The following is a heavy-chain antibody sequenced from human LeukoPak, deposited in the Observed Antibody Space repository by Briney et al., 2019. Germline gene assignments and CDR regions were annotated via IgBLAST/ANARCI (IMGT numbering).Heavy chain of an antibody. D-gene: IGHD2-15*01. V-gene: IGHV4-39*01. CDR3: ASQSCSLEIDH. CDR1: GGPFSSSSYY. Sequence: PSDTLSLTCTVSGGPFSSSSYYWAWIRQPPGKGLEWIGSIHYRGSAYYNLSLKSRVTLSGGTYKKQYSLKLASVTVAHTAVYSSASQSCSLEIDHWGQGILVTVAS. CDR2: IHYRGSA. J-gene: IGHJ4*02.